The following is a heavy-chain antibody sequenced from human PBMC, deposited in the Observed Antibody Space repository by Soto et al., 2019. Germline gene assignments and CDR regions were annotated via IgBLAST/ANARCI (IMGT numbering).Heavy chain of an antibody. CDR2: IIPILGIA. CDR1: GGTFSSYT. CDR3: AKDILTGYYYY. D-gene: IGHD3-9*01. J-gene: IGHJ4*02. V-gene: IGHV1-69*08. Sequence: QVQLVQSGAEVKKPGSSVKVSCTASGGTFSSYTISWVRQAPGQGLEWMGRIIPILGIANYAQKFQGRVTITADKSTSTAYMELSSLRSEDTAVYYCAKDILTGYYYYWGQGTLVTVSS.